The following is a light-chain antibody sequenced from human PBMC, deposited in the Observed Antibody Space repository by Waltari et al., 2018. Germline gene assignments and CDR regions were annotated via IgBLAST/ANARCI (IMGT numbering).Light chain of an antibody. CDR2: LVS. CDR3: MQTLQSRT. V-gene: IGKV2-28*01. J-gene: IGKJ1*01. Sequence: DIVMTQSPLSLPVTPGEPASISCRSSQSLLHSNGYTSLSWYLQKAGQSPQILIYLVSKRASGVPDRFSGSGSGTDFTLEISRVEADDVGIYYCMQTLQSRTLGQGTKVEI. CDR1: QSLLHSNGYTS.